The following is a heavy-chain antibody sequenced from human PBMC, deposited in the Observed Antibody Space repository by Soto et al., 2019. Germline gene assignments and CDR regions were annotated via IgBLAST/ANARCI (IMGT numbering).Heavy chain of an antibody. J-gene: IGHJ3*02. D-gene: IGHD3-22*01. CDR3: ARAQGPYITMIVVAVTAFDI. CDR1: GGSISSYY. Sequence: SETLSLTCTVSGGSISSYYWSWIRQPPGKGLEWIGYIYYSGSTYYNPSLKSRVTISVDTSKNQFSLKLSSVTAAGTAVYYCARAQGPYITMIVVAVTAFDIWGQGTMVTVSS. V-gene: IGHV4-59*06. CDR2: IYYSGST.